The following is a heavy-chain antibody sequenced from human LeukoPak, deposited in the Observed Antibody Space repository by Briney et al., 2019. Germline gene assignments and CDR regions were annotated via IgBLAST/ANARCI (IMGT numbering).Heavy chain of an antibody. V-gene: IGHV3-7*03. CDR1: GFTFSNYW. CDR3: AIASGGRGGLDS. Sequence: EGSLRLSCVASGFTFSNYWMSWVRQAPGKGLEWVANINQAGSEEYYVDSVEGRFTISRDNAKNSLYLQLNSLRAEDTAVYYCAIASGGRGGLDSWGQGTLVTVSS. J-gene: IGHJ4*02. CDR2: INQAGSEE. D-gene: IGHD2-21*01.